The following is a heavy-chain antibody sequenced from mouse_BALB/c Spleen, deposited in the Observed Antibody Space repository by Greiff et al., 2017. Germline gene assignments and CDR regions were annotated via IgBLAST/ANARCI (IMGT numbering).Heavy chain of an antibody. V-gene: IGHV1-4*01. J-gene: IGHJ4*01. CDR2: INPSSGYT. D-gene: IGHD2-2*01. CDR1: GYTFTIYT. CDR3: ARYYYGYDAYYAMDY. Sequence: QVQLKQSGAELARPGASVKMSCKASGYTFTIYTMHWVKQRPGQGLEWIGYINPSSGYTNYNQKFKDKATLTADKSSSTAYMQLSSLTSEDSAVYYCARYYYGYDAYYAMDYWGQGTSVTVSS.